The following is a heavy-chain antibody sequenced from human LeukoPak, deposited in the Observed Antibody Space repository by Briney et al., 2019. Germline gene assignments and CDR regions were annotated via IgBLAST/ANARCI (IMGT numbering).Heavy chain of an antibody. CDR3: ATADWESFYFDS. CDR1: GGSVSRGGYY. D-gene: IGHD1-26*01. CDR2: TSYSEGT. J-gene: IGHJ4*02. V-gene: IGHV4-31*03. Sequence: PSETLSLTFTVSGGSVSRGGYYWNWIRHHPGEGLEWIGFTSYSEGTYYNPSLMSRITISVDRSQNQFSLKMRDVTAADTAVYFCATADWESFYFDSWGQGALVAVSS.